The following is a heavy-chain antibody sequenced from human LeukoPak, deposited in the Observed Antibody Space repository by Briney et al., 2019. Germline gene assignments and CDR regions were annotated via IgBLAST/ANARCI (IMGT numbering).Heavy chain of an antibody. CDR3: AKGKYYDFWSGYQKPDAFDI. CDR2: ISYDGSNK. J-gene: IGHJ3*02. D-gene: IGHD3-3*01. V-gene: IGHV3-30-3*01. Sequence: SGGSLRLSCAASGFTFSSYAMHWVRQAPGKGLEWVAVISYDGSNKYYADSVKGRFTISRDNSKNTLYLQMNSLRAEDTAVYYCAKGKYYDFWSGYQKPDAFDIWGQGTMVTVSS. CDR1: GFTFSSYA.